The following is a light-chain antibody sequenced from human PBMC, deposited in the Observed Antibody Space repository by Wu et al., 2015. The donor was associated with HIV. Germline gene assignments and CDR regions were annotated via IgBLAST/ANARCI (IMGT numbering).Light chain of an antibody. Sequence: EIVMTLSPATLSVSPGERATLSCRASESVRSNLAWYQQKPGQAPRLLIYDASTRATGIPARFSGSGSGTEFTLTISSLQSEDFAVYYCQQYNNWPLTFGGGTKVEI. CDR1: ESVRSN. V-gene: IGKV3-15*01. CDR2: DAS. CDR3: QQYNNWPLT. J-gene: IGKJ4*01.